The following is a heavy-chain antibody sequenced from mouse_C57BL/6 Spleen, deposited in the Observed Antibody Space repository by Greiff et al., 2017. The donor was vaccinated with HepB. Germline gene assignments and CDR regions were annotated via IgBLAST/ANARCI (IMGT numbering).Heavy chain of an antibody. V-gene: IGHV7-3*01. CDR3: ARYSDYGNFYAMDY. Sequence: EVMLVESGGGLVQPGGSLSLSCAASGFTFTDYYMSWVRQPPGKALEWLGFIRNKANGYTTEYSASVKGRFTISRDNSQSILYLQMNALRAEDSATYYCARYSDYGNFYAMDYLGQGTSVTVSS. J-gene: IGHJ4*01. CDR1: GFTFTDYY. CDR2: IRNKANGYTT. D-gene: IGHD2-1*01.